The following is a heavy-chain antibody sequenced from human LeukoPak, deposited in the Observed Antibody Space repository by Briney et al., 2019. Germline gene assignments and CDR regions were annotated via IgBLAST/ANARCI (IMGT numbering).Heavy chain of an antibody. D-gene: IGHD6-19*01. V-gene: IGHV3-53*01. CDR2: IYSGGST. CDR1: GFTVSSNY. Sequence: PGGSLRLSFAASGFTVSSNYMSWGHQAPGKGLEWVSVIYSGGSTYYADSVKGRFTISRDNSKNTLYLQMNSLRAEDTAVYYCARDNAVYYYGMDVWGQGTTVTVSS. J-gene: IGHJ6*02. CDR3: ARDNAVYYYGMDV.